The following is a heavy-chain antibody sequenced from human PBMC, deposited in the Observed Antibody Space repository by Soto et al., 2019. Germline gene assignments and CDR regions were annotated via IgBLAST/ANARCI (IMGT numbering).Heavy chain of an antibody. CDR3: ERGGKPYFAC. CDR1: GFEFRSDG. D-gene: IGHD1-1*01. Sequence: QMQLVESGGGVVQPGGSLRLSCVASGFEFRSDGMRWVRQAPGKGLEWLTTISSDGRNEHYADSVQGRFTVSRDNSKNTLYQQLDSLRDEDTAVYVCERGGKPYFACWGQGTLVTVSS. J-gene: IGHJ4*02. V-gene: IGHV3-30*04. CDR2: ISSDGRNE.